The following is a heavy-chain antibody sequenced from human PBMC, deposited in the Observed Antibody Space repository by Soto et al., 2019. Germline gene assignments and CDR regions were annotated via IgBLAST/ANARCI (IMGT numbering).Heavy chain of an antibody. J-gene: IGHJ5*02. CDR3: TRHGSGDYFLFDP. D-gene: IGHD4-17*01. CDR2: ASPDGTST. Sequence: PGGSLRLSXAASGFTFSSFWMHWVRQAPGKGLEWVSRASPDGTSTSYADSVKGRFTISRDNAKNTLFMQMNSLRAEDTAVYYCTRHGSGDYFLFDPWGQGTLVPVSS. V-gene: IGHV3-74*01. CDR1: GFTFSSFW.